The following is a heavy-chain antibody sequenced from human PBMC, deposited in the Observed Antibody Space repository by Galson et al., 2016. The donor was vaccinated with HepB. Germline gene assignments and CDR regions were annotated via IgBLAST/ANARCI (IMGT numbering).Heavy chain of an antibody. CDR2: ISSSSSTI. CDR3: AGAVGSGGYYFES. Sequence: SLRLSCAASGFTFSSYSMNWVRQAPGKGLEWVSYISSSSSTIYFADSVRGRFTISRDNANNSLFLHMTSLRAEDTAVYYCAGAVGSGGYYFESWGQGTLVTVSS. D-gene: IGHD6-19*01. J-gene: IGHJ4*02. V-gene: IGHV3-48*04. CDR1: GFTFSSYS.